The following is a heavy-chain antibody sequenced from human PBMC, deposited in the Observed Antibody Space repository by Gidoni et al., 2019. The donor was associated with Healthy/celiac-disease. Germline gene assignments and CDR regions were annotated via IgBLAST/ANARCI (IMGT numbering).Heavy chain of an antibody. Sequence: TISRDNSKNTLYLQMNSLRAEDTAVYYCAKKARELLFSDRYYYYGMDVWGQGTTVTVSS. CDR3: AKKARELLFSDRYYYYGMDV. V-gene: IGHV3-23*01. D-gene: IGHD3-10*01. J-gene: IGHJ6*02.